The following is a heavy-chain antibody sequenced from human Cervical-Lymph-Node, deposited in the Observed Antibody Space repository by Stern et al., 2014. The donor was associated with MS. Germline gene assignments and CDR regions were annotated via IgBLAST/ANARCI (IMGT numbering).Heavy chain of an antibody. CDR3: ARVGYCSGGDCFYYYYPMDV. CDR2: ISVGGDYI. V-gene: IGHV3-21*01. Sequence: VQLVESGGGLVKPGGSLRLSCAASGFTLRTYSINWVRQAPGKGLEWVSSISVGGDYIYYADSVKGRFTISRDNAKNSLYLQMNSLRAEDTAVYYCARVGYCSGGDCFYYYYPMDVWGQGTRSPSP. J-gene: IGHJ6*02. D-gene: IGHD2-15*01. CDR1: GFTLRTYS.